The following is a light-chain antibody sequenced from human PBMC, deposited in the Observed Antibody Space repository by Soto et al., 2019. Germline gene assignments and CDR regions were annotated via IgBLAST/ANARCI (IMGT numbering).Light chain of an antibody. J-gene: IGKJ4*01. Sequence: EIVLTQSPGTLSLSPGERATLSCRASQDVDSNFLAWYQQRPVQAPRLLIYGSSRRATGIPDRFSGSGSGTDFTLTISRVGPEDIAVYFCHQYYSSITFGGGTKVEVK. CDR2: GSS. CDR3: HQYYSSIT. CDR1: QDVDSNF. V-gene: IGKV3-20*01.